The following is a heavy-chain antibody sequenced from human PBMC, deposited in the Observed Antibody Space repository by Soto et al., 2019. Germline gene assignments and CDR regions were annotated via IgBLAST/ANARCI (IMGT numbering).Heavy chain of an antibody. D-gene: IGHD3-22*01. V-gene: IGHV1-46*01. J-gene: IGHJ4*02. CDR2: INPSGGST. CDR3: ARDHYYYDSSGYYPGY. Sequence: ASVKVSCKASGYTFTSYYMHWVRQAPGQGLEWMGIINPSGGSTSYAQKFQGRVTMTRDTSTSTVYMELSSLRSEDTAVYYCARDHYYYDSSGYYPGYWGQGTLVTVSS. CDR1: GYTFTSYY.